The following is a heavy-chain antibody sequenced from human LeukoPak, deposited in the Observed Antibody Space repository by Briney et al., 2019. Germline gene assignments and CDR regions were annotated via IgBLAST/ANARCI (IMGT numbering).Heavy chain of an antibody. D-gene: IGHD3-22*01. J-gene: IGHJ5*02. CDR1: GYTFTGYY. CDR3: AREGLRHSSGVEMFDP. V-gene: IGHV1-8*02. CDR2: MNPNSGNT. Sequence: ASVKVSCKASGYTFTGYYMHWVRQAPGQGLEWMGWMNPNSGNTGHAQKFQGRVTMTRNTSISTAYMELSSLRSEDTAVYYCAREGLRHSSGVEMFDPWGQGTLVTVSS.